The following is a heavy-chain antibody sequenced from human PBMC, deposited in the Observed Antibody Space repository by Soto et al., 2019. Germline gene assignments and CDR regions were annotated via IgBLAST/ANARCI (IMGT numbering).Heavy chain of an antibody. CDR1: GASVSSGSHY. CDR2: IYSSGST. Sequence: SETLSLTCSVSGASVSSGSHYWSWIRQSPGKGLEWIGRIYSSGSTNYNPSLKSRVTISLDTSMNHFSLRLSSVTAADTAVYYCARGQRFSDWFDPWGQGTLVTSPQ. V-gene: IGHV4-61*03. J-gene: IGHJ5*02. D-gene: IGHD3-3*01. CDR3: ARGQRFSDWFDP.